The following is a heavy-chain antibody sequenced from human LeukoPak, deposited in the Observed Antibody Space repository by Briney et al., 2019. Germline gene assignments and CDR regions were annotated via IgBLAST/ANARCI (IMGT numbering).Heavy chain of an antibody. CDR3: ARAPGIAAAGYYYYYGMDV. J-gene: IGHJ6*02. CDR2: IYYSGST. D-gene: IGHD6-13*01. CDR1: GGSISSSSYY. Sequence: SETLSLTCTVSGGSISSSSYYWGWIRQPPGKGLEWIGYIYYSGSTNYNPSLKSRVTISVDTSKNQFSLKLSSVTAADTAVYYCARAPGIAAAGYYYYYGMDVWGQGTTVTVSS. V-gene: IGHV4-61*05.